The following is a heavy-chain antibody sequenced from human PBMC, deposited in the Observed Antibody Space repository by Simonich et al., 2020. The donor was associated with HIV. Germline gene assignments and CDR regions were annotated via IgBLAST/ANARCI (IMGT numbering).Heavy chain of an antibody. CDR3: AKDKGAYYGSGSPVY. CDR2: ISWISGSI. J-gene: IGHJ4*02. CDR1: GFTFDDYA. V-gene: IGHV3-9*01. D-gene: IGHD3-10*01. Sequence: EVQLVESGGGLVQPGRSLRLSCAASGFTFDDYAMHWVRQAPGTGLGGGSGISWISGSIGYADSVKGRFTISRDNAKNSLYLQMNSLRAEDTALYYCAKDKGAYYGSGSPVYWGQGTLVTVSS.